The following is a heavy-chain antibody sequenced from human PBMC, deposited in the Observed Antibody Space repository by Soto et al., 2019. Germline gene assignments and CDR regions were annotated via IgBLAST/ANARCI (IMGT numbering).Heavy chain of an antibody. D-gene: IGHD2-2*01. CDR3: ASRYLEYCSSASCSAPYDF. V-gene: IGHV3-7*05. J-gene: IGHJ4*02. CDR2: IKQDGSEK. CDR1: GFTFSTYW. Sequence: EVQLVESGGGLVQPGGSLRLSCAASGFTFSTYWMSWVRQAPGKGLEWVANIKQDGSEKYYVDSVKGRFTISRDNTKKSRYLQMNSLRAEDTAVYYCASRYLEYCSSASCSAPYDFWGQGTLVTVSS.